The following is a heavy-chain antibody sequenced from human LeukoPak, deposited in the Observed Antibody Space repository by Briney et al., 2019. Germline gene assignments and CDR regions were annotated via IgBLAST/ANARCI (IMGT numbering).Heavy chain of an antibody. Sequence: SETLSLTCTVSGGSISSSNYYWGWIRQPPGKGLEWIGSVYYSGTTYYNPSLKSRVTISVDTSKNQFSLKLNSVTAADTAVYYCARDSYGSRAGNWFDPWGQGILVTVSS. CDR2: VYYSGTT. D-gene: IGHD3-10*01. CDR1: GGSISSSNYY. J-gene: IGHJ5*02. CDR3: ARDSYGSRAGNWFDP. V-gene: IGHV4-39*07.